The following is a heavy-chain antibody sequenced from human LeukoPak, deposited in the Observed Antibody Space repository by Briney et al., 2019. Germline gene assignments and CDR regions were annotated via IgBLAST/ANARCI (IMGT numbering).Heavy chain of an antibody. Sequence: SGGSLRLSCAASGFIFSNNAMNWVRRTPGKGLEWVSSISGNGNDMNYRDSVKGRFTISRDSTRNSLYLQMDSLRVEDTAIYYCVRIPNGANFPNWFDPWGQGTLVTVSS. CDR2: ISGNGNDM. J-gene: IGHJ5*02. D-gene: IGHD4/OR15-4a*01. CDR3: VRIPNGANFPNWFDP. V-gene: IGHV3-21*01. CDR1: GFIFSNNA.